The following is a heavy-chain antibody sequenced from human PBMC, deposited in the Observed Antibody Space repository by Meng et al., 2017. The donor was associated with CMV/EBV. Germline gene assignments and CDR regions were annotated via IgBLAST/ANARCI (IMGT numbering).Heavy chain of an antibody. CDR1: YY. Sequence: YYWRWSREPPGKGLEWIGEINHSGSTNYNPSLKSRVTISVDTSKNQFSLKLSSVTAADTDVYYCARVNHRTIFGVVNQKRAKGGWFDPWGQGTLVTVSS. CDR2: INHSGST. J-gene: IGHJ5*02. CDR3: ARVNHRTIFGVVNQKRAKGGWFDP. V-gene: IGHV4-34*01. D-gene: IGHD3-3*01.